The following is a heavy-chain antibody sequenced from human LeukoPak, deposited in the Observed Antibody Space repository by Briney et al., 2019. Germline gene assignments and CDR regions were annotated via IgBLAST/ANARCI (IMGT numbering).Heavy chain of an antibody. CDR1: GVSTSSYY. CDR2: IYTSGST. J-gene: IGHJ6*03. D-gene: IGHD3-10*01. Sequence: PSETLSLTCTVSGVSTSSYYWSWIRQPAGKGLEWIGRIYTSGSTNYNPSLKSRVTMSVDTSKNQFSLKLSSVTAADTAVYYCARDRYYYGSRGRYMDVWGKGTTVTISS. CDR3: ARDRYYYGSRGRYMDV. V-gene: IGHV4-4*07.